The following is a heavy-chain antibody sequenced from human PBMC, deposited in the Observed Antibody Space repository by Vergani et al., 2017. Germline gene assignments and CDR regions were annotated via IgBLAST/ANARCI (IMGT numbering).Heavy chain of an antibody. Sequence: DVQLVESGGGLVQPGRSLRLSCAASGFTFDDYAMHWVRHAPGKGLEWVAGISWNRGSIGDADSVKGRFTISRDNDKNALYLQMNSLRAQDTALYYCAKDQIAAAEPGVFDIGGQGTMVTVSS. CDR2: ISWNRGSI. CDR1: GFTFDDYA. J-gene: IGHJ3*02. CDR3: AKDQIAAAEPGVFDI. V-gene: IGHV3-9*01. D-gene: IGHD6-13*01.